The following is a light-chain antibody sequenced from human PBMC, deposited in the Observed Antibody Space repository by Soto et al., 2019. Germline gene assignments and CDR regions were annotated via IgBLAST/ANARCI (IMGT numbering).Light chain of an antibody. CDR3: SSYSSSSIWV. CDR2: EVS. V-gene: IGLV2-14*02. J-gene: IGLJ3*02. Sequence: QSALTQPASVSGSPGQSITISCTGTSSDVGSSNLVSWYQHHPGKAPKLIIYEVSNRPSGVSNRFSGSKSGNTASLTISGLQAEDEADYYCSSYSSSSIWVFGGGTKLTVL. CDR1: SSDVGSSNL.